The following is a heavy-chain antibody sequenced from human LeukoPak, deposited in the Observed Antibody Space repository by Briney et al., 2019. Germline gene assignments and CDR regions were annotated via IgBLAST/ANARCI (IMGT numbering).Heavy chain of an antibody. CDR1: GASITSSNYY. CDR2: IYSSGNT. D-gene: IGHD3-10*01. J-gene: IGHJ4*02. Sequence: SETLSLTCAVSGASITSSNYYWGWVRQSPGKGLEWIGNIYSSGNTYYNASLKSRVTMYIDTSKNQFSLKLTSVTAADTAVYYCARVGDAYYYGSGSYFTSNFDYWGQGTLVTVSS. V-gene: IGHV4-39*07. CDR3: ARVGDAYYYGSGSYFTSNFDY.